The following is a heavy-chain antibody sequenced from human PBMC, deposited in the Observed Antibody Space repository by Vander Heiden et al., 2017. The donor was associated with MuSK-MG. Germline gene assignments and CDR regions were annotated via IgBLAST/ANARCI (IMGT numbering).Heavy chain of an antibody. Sequence: EVQLVESGGGLVQPGRSLRLSCTASGFTFGDYAMSWVRQAPGKGLEWVGFIRSKAYGGTTEYAASVKGRFTISRDDSKSIAYLKMNSLKTEDTAVYYCTRDIDYGDYWGQGTLVTVSS. CDR1: GFTFGDYA. CDR2: IRSKAYGGTT. V-gene: IGHV3-49*04. J-gene: IGHJ4*02. D-gene: IGHD2-15*01. CDR3: TRDIDYGDY.